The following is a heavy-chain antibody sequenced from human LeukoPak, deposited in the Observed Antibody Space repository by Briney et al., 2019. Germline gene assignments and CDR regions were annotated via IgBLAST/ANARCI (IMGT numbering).Heavy chain of an antibody. CDR3: ASTLHYDSSGYYLGYYFDY. D-gene: IGHD3-22*01. J-gene: IGHJ4*02. CDR2: ISAYNGNT. CDR1: GYTFTSYG. Sequence: ASVKVSCKASGYTFTSYGISWVRQAPGRGLEWMGWISAYNGNTNYAQKLQGRVTMTTDTSTSTAYMELRSLRSDDTAVYYCASTLHYDSSGYYLGYYFDYWGQGTLVTVSS. V-gene: IGHV1-18*01.